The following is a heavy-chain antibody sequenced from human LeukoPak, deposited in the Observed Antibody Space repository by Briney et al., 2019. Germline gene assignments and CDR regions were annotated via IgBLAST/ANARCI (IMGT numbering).Heavy chain of an antibody. CDR2: ISNDGNNK. Sequence: GGSLRLSCAASGFTFSRYTMHWVRQAPGKGLEWVAIISNDGNNKDYADSVKGRFTISRDNSKNTLYLQMNSLRAEDTAVYFCVRGLFYFDSWGQGTLVTVSS. J-gene: IGHJ4*02. CDR1: GFTFSRYT. V-gene: IGHV3-30*04. CDR3: VRGLFYFDS.